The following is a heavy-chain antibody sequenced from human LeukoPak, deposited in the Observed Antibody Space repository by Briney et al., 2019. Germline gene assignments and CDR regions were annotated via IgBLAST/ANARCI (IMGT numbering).Heavy chain of an antibody. Sequence: GGSLRLSCAASGFTFSSYAMSWVRQAPGKGLEWASAISGSGGSTYYADSVKGRFNISRDNSKNTLYLQMNSLRAEDTAVYYWSKWSRSGYWGQGTLVTVSS. CDR1: GFTFSSYA. J-gene: IGHJ4*02. V-gene: IGHV3-23*01. CDR2: ISGSGGST. CDR3: SKWSRSGY. D-gene: IGHD6-6*01.